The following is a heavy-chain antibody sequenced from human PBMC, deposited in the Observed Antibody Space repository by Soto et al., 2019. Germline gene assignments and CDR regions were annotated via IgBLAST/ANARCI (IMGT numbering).Heavy chain of an antibody. V-gene: IGHV3-53*01. J-gene: IGHJ4*02. CDR3: ARDERAAAGSDY. Sequence: GGSLRLSCAASGFTVSSNYMSWVRQAPGKGLEWVSVIYSGGSTYYADSVKGRFTISRDNSKNTLYLQMNSLRAEDTAVYYCARDERAAAGSDYWGPGTMVTVYS. CDR2: IYSGGST. D-gene: IGHD6-13*01. CDR1: GFTVSSNY.